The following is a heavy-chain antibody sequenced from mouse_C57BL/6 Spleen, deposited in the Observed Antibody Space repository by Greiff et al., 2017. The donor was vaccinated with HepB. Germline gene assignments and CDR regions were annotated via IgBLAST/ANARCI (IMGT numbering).Heavy chain of an antibody. CDR3: ARWDYGSSPDWYFDV. J-gene: IGHJ1*03. Sequence: QVQLKQSGAELAKPGASVKLSCKASGYTFTSYWMHWVKQRPGQGLEWIGYINPSSGYTKYNQKFKDKATLTADKSSSTASMQLSSLTYEDSAVYYCARWDYGSSPDWYFDVWGTGTTVTVSS. CDR1: GYTFTSYW. V-gene: IGHV1-7*01. CDR2: INPSSGYT. D-gene: IGHD1-1*01.